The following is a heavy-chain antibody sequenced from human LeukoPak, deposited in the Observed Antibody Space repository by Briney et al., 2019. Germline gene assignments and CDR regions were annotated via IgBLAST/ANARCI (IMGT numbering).Heavy chain of an antibody. J-gene: IGHJ4*02. Sequence: PSETLSLTCLVSGEPISSYYWSWIRQAPGRGPEYIGNVYYNGNTNYNPSLKSRVAISVDASKNQFSLKVDSVTTADTAVYYCARGDYDFWSGNWRFDTWGQGTLVTVSS. D-gene: IGHD3-3*01. CDR2: VYYNGNT. V-gene: IGHV4-59*01. CDR1: GEPISSYY. CDR3: ARGDYDFWSGNWRFDT.